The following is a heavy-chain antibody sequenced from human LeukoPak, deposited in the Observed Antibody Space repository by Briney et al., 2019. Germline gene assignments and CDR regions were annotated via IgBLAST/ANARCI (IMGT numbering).Heavy chain of an antibody. V-gene: IGHV4-31*03. CDR2: IYYSGST. D-gene: IGHD2-21*02. J-gene: IGHJ4*02. CDR3: TRDIGDFVSDF. Sequence: KTSETLSLTCTVSGGSISSGGYYWSWIRQHPGKGLEWIGYIYYSGSTYYNPSLKSRVTISVDTSKNQFSLKLSSVTAADTAVYYCTRDIGDFVSDFWGQGTLVTVSS. CDR1: GGSISSGGYY.